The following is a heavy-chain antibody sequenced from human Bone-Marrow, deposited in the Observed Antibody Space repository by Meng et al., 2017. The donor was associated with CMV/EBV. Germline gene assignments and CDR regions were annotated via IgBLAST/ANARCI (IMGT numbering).Heavy chain of an antibody. D-gene: IGHD1-1*01. Sequence: GSLRLSCTVSGYSISSGYHWGWIRQPPGKGLEWIGSIYHSGSTYYNPSLKSRVTISVDTSKNQFSLKLSSVTAADTAVYYCARDLVGTTPRGDVWGQGTTVTVSS. V-gene: IGHV4-38-2*02. J-gene: IGHJ6*02. CDR2: IYHSGST. CDR1: GYSISSGYH. CDR3: ARDLVGTTPRGDV.